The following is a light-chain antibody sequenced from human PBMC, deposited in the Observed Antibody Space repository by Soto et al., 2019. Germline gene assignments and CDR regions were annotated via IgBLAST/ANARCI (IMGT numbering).Light chain of an antibody. J-gene: IGKJ3*01. CDR1: QSVSSW. CDR2: DAS. Sequence: DLQMTQSPSTLSASVGDRVTITCRASQSVSSWLAWYQQKPGKAPKFLIYDASSLESGVPSRFSGSGSGTEFTLTISSLQPDDFATYYCQQYNSYSFTFGPGTKVDIK. CDR3: QQYNSYSFT. V-gene: IGKV1-5*01.